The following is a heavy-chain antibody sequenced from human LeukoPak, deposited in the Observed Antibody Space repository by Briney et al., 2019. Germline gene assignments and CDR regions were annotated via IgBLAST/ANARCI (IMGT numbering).Heavy chain of an antibody. D-gene: IGHD4-23*01. J-gene: IGHJ1*01. CDR1: GYTFTNYG. CDR2: ISAYNGYT. CDR3: ARDKAVTTEVTQHFQH. Sequence: GASVKVPCKASGYTFTNYGISWVRQAPGQGLEWMGWISAYNGYTDYAQKLQFRVTMTTDTSTSTAYMELRSLRSDDTAVYYCARDKAVTTEVTQHFQHWGQGTLVTVSS. V-gene: IGHV1-18*01.